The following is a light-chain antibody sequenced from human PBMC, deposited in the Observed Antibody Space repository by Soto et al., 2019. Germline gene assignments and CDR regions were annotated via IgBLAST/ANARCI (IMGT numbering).Light chain of an antibody. CDR1: QSVSSSS. CDR2: GTS. Sequence: EIVLTQSPGTLSLSPGERATLSCRASQSVSSSSLAWYQQKPGQAPRLLIYGTSSRATGIPDRFSGSGSGTDFTLTISRLEPEDFAVYYCQHYVSLPWTFGQGTKVEIK. V-gene: IGKV3-20*01. CDR3: QHYVSLPWT. J-gene: IGKJ1*01.